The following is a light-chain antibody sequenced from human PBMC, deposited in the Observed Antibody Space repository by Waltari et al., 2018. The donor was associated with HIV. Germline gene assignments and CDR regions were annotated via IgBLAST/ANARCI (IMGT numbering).Light chain of an antibody. CDR1: SSNIGGNT. CDR3: AAWDDSLNGVV. CDR2: TNN. J-gene: IGLJ2*01. Sequence: QSVLTQPPSASGTPGQRVTISCSGSSSNIGGNTVNWFQQLPGTAPKLLIYTNNQPPSGVPDHFSGSKSGTSASLAISGLQSEDEADYYCAAWDDSLNGVVFGGGTKLTVL. V-gene: IGLV1-44*01.